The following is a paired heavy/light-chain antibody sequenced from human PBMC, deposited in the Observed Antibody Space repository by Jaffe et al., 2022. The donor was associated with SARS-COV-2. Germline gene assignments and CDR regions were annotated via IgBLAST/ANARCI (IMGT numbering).Heavy chain of an antibody. V-gene: IGHV3-30*03. CDR3: ARDIGGPLAD. Sequence: QVQLVESGGGVVQPGTSLRLSCVGSGFTFSKYGMHWVRQAPGKVLEWLAVISTDGMYNHYGESVKGRFTVSRDNSQNTLSLQMNSLTAEDTAMYYCARDIGGPLADWGQGTLVAVSS. CDR2: ISTDGMYN. J-gene: IGHJ4*02. D-gene: IGHD1-26*01. CDR1: GFTFSKYG.
Light chain of an antibody. CDR2: TVS. CDR1: QSVTTN. CDR3: QQYNNWPLYS. J-gene: IGKJ2*03. Sequence: EIVVTQSPATLSVSPGERATLSCRASQSVTTNLAWYQKKPGQAPRLLIYTVSVRATGVPARFSGSGTGTEFSLTISSLQSEDVAVYYCQQYNNWPLYSFGQGTRLEIK. V-gene: IGKV3-15*01.